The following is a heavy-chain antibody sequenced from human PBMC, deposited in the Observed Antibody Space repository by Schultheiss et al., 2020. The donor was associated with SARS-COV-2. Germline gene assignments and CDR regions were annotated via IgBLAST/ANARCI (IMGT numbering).Heavy chain of an antibody. Sequence: GSLRLSCAVYGGSFSGYYWSWIRQPPGKGLEWIGEINHSGSTNYNPSLKSRVTISVDTSKNQFSLKLSSVTAADTAVYYCARLLLNYYGSGSPNISDYWGQGTLVTVSS. V-gene: IGHV4-34*01. CDR3: ARLLLNYYGSGSPNISDY. D-gene: IGHD3-10*01. J-gene: IGHJ4*02. CDR2: INHSGST. CDR1: GGSFSGYY.